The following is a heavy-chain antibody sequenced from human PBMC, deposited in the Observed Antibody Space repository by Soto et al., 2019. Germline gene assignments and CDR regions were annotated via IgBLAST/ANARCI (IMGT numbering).Heavy chain of an antibody. V-gene: IGHV4-59*01. CDR1: GGSISSYY. CDR3: AREGVPAAAVFVSPPHNLFDS. CDR2: IYYSGST. Sequence: PSETLSLTCTVSGGSISSYYWSWIRQPPGKGLEWIGYIYYSGSTNYNPSLKSRVTISVDTSKNQFSLKLSSVTAADTAVYYCAREGVPAAAVFVSPPHNLFDSWGQGSLVIVSS. J-gene: IGHJ5*01. D-gene: IGHD6-13*01.